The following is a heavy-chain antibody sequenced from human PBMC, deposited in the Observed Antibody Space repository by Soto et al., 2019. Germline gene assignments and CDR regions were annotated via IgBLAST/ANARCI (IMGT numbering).Heavy chain of an antibody. V-gene: IGHV5-51*01. J-gene: IGHJ6*02. D-gene: IGHD2-2*01. Sequence: VESLKISCKGSGYSFTSYWIGWVRQMPGKGLEWMGTIYPGDSDTRYSPSFQGQVTISADKSISTAYLQWSSLKASDTAMYYCARLGEVDIVVVPAVDCYYYYGMDVWGQGTTVTVSS. CDR2: IYPGDSDT. CDR1: GYSFTSYW. CDR3: ARLGEVDIVVVPAVDCYYYYGMDV.